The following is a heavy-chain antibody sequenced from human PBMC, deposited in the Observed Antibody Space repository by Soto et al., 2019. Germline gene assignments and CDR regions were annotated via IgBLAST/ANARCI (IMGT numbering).Heavy chain of an antibody. D-gene: IGHD5-12*01. CDR1: NGSISRSNW. J-gene: IGHJ4*02. Sequence: QVQLQESGPGLVKPSGTLSLTCTVSNGSISRSNWCSWARQSPGEGLEWIGEVAQNGYVGSIPSLKGRLTILLDKTTNRFSLRLTSVTAADTAVYYCARNRLDGYDFDSWGQGILVSVSS. CDR2: VAQNGYV. CDR3: ARNRLDGYDFDS. V-gene: IGHV4-4*02.